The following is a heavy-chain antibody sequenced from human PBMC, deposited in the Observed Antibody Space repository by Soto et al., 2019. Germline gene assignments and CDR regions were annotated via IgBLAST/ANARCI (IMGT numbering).Heavy chain of an antibody. J-gene: IGHJ6*02. V-gene: IGHV4-39*01. D-gene: IGHD3-10*01. Sequence: PSETLSLTCTVSGGSISSSSYYWGWIRQPPGKGLDWIGSIYYSGSTYYNPSLKSRVTISVDTSKNQFSLKLSSVTAADTAVYYCARRGITMVRGVTPPGGMDVWGQGTTVT. CDR1: GGSISSSSYY. CDR2: IYYSGST. CDR3: ARRGITMVRGVTPPGGMDV.